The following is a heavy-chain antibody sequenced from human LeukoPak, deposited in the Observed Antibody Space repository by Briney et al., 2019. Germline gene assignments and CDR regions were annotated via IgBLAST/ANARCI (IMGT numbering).Heavy chain of an antibody. CDR3: AKEPKGVIVVVPAAPFDY. D-gene: IGHD2-2*01. Sequence: PGGSLRLSCAASGFTFSSYAMSWVRQAQGKGLEWVSAISGSGGSTYYADSVKGRFTISRDNSKNTLYLQMNSLRAEDTAVYYCAKEPKGVIVVVPAAPFDYWGQGTLVTVSS. CDR2: ISGSGGST. J-gene: IGHJ4*02. V-gene: IGHV3-23*01. CDR1: GFTFSSYA.